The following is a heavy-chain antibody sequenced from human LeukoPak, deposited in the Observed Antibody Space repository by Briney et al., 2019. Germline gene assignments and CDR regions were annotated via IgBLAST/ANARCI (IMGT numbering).Heavy chain of an antibody. CDR2: INPNSVGT. J-gene: IGHJ4*02. CDR1: GYTFTGYY. CDR3: ARWAGYEGSGSYAFDY. D-gene: IGHD3-10*01. V-gene: IGHV1-2*04. Sequence: GASVKVSCKASGYTFTGYYMHWVRQAPGQGLEWMGWINPNSVGTNYAQKFQGWVTMPRDTSISTAYMELSRLGSDDTAVYYCARWAGYEGSGSYAFDYWGQGTLVTVSS.